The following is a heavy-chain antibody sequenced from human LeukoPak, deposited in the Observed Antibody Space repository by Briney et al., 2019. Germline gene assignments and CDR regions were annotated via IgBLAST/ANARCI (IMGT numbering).Heavy chain of an antibody. D-gene: IGHD6-25*01. J-gene: IGHJ4*02. V-gene: IGHV3-23*01. CDR2: ISGSGGVT. CDR1: GFTFSSYA. CDR3: AKGVHAAAVGNYFDS. Sequence: GEPLRLSCAASGFTFSSYAMTWVRQAPGKGLEWVSGISGSGGVTNYADSVKGRFTISRDNSRNTVYLQMKSLSAEDTAVYYCAKGVHAAAVGNYFDSWGQGTLVTVSS.